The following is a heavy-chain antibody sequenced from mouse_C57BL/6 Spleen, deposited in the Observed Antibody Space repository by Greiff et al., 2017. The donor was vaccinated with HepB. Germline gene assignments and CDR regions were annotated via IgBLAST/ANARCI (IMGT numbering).Heavy chain of an antibody. CDR2: ISDGGSYT. D-gene: IGHD6-1*01. Sequence: DVMLVESGGGLVKPGGSLKLSCAASGFTFSSYAMSWVRQTPEKRLEWVATISDGGSYTYYPDNVQGRFTISRDNAKNNLYLQMSHLKSEDTAMYYCARELSLFDYWGQGTTLTVSS. J-gene: IGHJ2*01. CDR1: GFTFSSYA. CDR3: ARELSLFDY. V-gene: IGHV5-4*01.